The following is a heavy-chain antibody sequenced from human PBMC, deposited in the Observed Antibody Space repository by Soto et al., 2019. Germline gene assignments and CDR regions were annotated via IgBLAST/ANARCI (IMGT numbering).Heavy chain of an antibody. CDR1: GFTFSSYA. V-gene: IGHV3-23*01. Sequence: GSLRLSCAASGFTFSSYAMSWVRQAPGKGLEWVSLISATGGGTYYADSVKGRFTISRDNSHNTLYLQVHSLTAEDTAVYYCAKDRRAGENSAFYFDFWGQGAQVTVSS. J-gene: IGHJ4*02. CDR3: AKDRRAGENSAFYFDF. D-gene: IGHD2-15*01. CDR2: ISATGGGT.